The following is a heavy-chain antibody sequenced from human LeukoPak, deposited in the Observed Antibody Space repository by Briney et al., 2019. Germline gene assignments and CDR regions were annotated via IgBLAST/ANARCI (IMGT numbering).Heavy chain of an antibody. CDR3: AADHGGYSGYEGAFDI. Sequence: GASVKVSCKASGGTFSSYAISWVRQAPGQGLEWMGGSIPIFGTANYAQKSQERVTITRDMSTSTAYMELSSLRSEDTAVYYCAADHGGYSGYEGAFDIWGQGTMVTVSS. J-gene: IGHJ3*02. D-gene: IGHD5-12*01. V-gene: IGHV1-69*05. CDR2: SIPIFGTA. CDR1: GGTFSSYA.